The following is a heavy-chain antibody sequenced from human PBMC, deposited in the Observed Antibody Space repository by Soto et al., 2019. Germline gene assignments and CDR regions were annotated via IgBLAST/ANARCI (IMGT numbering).Heavy chain of an antibody. CDR2: ISTGNGNT. CDR3: AKGSRMWTPDY. CDR1: GYTFTDYA. D-gene: IGHD2-15*01. J-gene: IGHJ4*02. V-gene: IGHV1-3*04. Sequence: VKVSCKTSGYTFTDYAIYWVRQAPGQRLEWLGWISTGNGNTKFSQKFQGRVTITRDTSATTAYMELTSLRSEDTAVYYCAKGSRMWTPDYWGQGTLVTVSS.